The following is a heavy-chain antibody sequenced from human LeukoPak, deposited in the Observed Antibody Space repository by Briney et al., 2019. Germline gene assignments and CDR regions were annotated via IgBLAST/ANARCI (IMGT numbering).Heavy chain of an antibody. J-gene: IGHJ4*02. CDR1: GGSISSSSYY. CDR3: ARDAGREASVDY. Sequence: PSETLSLTCTVSGGSISSSSYYWGWIRQPPGKGLEWIGSIYYSGSTYYNPSLKSRVTISVDTSKNQFSLKLSSVTAADTAVYYCARDAGREASVDYWGQGTLVTVSS. D-gene: IGHD3-10*01. CDR2: IYYSGST. V-gene: IGHV4-39*07.